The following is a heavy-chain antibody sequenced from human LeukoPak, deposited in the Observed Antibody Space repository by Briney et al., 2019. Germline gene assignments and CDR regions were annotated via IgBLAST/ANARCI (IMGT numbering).Heavy chain of an antibody. CDR2: ITSRSTR. D-gene: IGHD3-10*01. CDR1: GFAFSTYG. CDR3: ARRVSGSYLDY. V-gene: IGHV3-48*01. Sequence: PGGSLRLSCAASGFAFSTYGMNWVRQAPGKGLEWVSYITSRSTRYYSDSVKGRFTISRDNVKNSLYLDMNSLRGDDTAVYFCARRVSGSYLDYWGQGILVTVCS. J-gene: IGHJ4*02.